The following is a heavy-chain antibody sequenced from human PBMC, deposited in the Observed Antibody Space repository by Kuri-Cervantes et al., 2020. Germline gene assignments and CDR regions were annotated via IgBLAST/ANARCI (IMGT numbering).Heavy chain of an antibody. V-gene: IGHV1-46*02. CDR2: INPSGGST. CDR1: GYTFNSYH. J-gene: IGHJ6*02. CDR3: ARGPTGGVGGVNFYGMDV. Sequence: ASVKVSCKASGYTFNSYHIHWVRQAPGQGLEWLGIINPSGGSTSYAQKFQGRVTMTRDTSTSTFYMEVSSLRSEDTAVYYCARGPTGGVGGVNFYGMDVWGQGTTVTVSS. D-gene: IGHD3-16*01.